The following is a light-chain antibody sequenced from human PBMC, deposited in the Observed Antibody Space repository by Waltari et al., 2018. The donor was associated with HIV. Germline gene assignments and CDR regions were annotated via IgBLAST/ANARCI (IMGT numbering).Light chain of an antibody. J-gene: IGKJ3*01. Sequence: DIQMTQFPSSLSASVGDRVTITCRTSQNINNFLNWYQQKPGKAPKLLIYSASTLESGVPSRFSGSGSRTSFTLTISGLQPDDFATYYCRQSYGPPLTFGPGTKVDL. V-gene: IGKV1-39*01. CDR1: QNINNF. CDR3: RQSYGPPLT. CDR2: SAS.